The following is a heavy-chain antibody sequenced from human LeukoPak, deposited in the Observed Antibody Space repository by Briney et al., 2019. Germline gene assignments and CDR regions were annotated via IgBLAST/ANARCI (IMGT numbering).Heavy chain of an antibody. CDR3: TTDSPAVGATVL. V-gene: IGHV3-15*01. D-gene: IGHD1-26*01. Sequence: GGSLRLSCAASGFTFSNAWMSWVRQAPGKGLEWVGRIKSKTDGGTTDYAAPVKGRFTISRDDSKSTLYLQMNSLKTEDTAVYYCTTDSPAVGATVLWGQGTLVTVSS. CDR1: GFTFSNAW. J-gene: IGHJ4*02. CDR2: IKSKTDGGTT.